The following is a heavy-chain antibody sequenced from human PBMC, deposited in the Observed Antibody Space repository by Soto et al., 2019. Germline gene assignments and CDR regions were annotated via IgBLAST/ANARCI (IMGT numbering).Heavy chain of an antibody. CDR1: GYTFTSYA. V-gene: IGHV1-18*01. D-gene: IGHD6-19*01. J-gene: IGHJ5*02. CDR3: ASTAVAGTHWFDP. CDR2: ISAYNGNT. Sequence: ASVKPSCKDSGYTFTSYAISWVRQAPGQGLEWMGWISAYNGNTNYAQKLQGRVTMTTDTSTSTAYMELRSLRSDDTAVYYCASTAVAGTHWFDPWGQGTLVTVSS.